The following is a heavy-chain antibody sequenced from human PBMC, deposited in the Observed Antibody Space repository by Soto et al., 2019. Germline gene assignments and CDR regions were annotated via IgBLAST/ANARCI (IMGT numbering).Heavy chain of an antibody. V-gene: IGHV3-11*06. CDR1: GFTFSDYY. D-gene: IGHD6-19*01. CDR3: ARTNTRIAVAHYFDY. J-gene: IGHJ4*02. CDR2: ISSSSSYT. Sequence: GGSLRLSCAASGFTFSDYYMSWIRQAPGKGLEWVSYISSSSSYTNYADSVKGRFTISRDNAKNSLYLQMNSLRAEDTAVYYCARTNTRIAVAHYFDYWGQGTLVTVSS.